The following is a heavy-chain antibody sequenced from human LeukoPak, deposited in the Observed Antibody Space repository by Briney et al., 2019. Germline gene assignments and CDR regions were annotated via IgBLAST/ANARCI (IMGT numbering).Heavy chain of an antibody. V-gene: IGHV3-7*05. CDR2: IKQDGSEK. Sequence: PGGSLTLSCAAPGFTFNNYWMSWVRQAPGKGLEWVANIKQDGSEKYYVDSVKGRFAISRDNAENSLYLQLNSLRAAATAVYYCARDYCSGVTCYSGYWGQGTLVTVSS. CDR3: ARDYCSGVTCYSGY. D-gene: IGHD2-15*01. J-gene: IGHJ4*02. CDR1: GFTFNNYW.